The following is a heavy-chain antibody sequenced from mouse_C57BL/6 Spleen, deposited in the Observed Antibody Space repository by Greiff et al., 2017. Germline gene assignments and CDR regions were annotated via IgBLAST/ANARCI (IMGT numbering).Heavy chain of an antibody. V-gene: IGHV8-8*01. Sequence: QVTLKESGPGILQPSQTLSLSCSSSGFSLSTFGMGVGWISPPSGQGLVWMAHIWWDDDKYYNPDLKRLLTITKDTSKNPVFLKLASVDTADTATYYCARIDYSNYLAYWGQGTLVTVSA. J-gene: IGHJ3*01. CDR3: ARIDYSNYLAY. CDR2: IWWDDDK. D-gene: IGHD2-5*01. CDR1: GFSLSTFGMG.